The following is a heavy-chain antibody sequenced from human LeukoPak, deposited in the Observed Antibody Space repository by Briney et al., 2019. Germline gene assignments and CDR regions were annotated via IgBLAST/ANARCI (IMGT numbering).Heavy chain of an antibody. V-gene: IGHV1-46*01. Sequence: GASVKVSCKASGYTFTSYYMHWVRQAPGQGLEWMGIINPSGGSTSYAQKFQGRVTMTRDTSTSTVYMELSSLRSEDTAVYYCAREGSYDYEGYYYGMDVWGQGTTVTVSS. CDR3: AREGSYDYEGYYYGMDV. CDR1: GYTFTSYY. CDR2: INPSGGST. D-gene: IGHD5-12*01. J-gene: IGHJ6*02.